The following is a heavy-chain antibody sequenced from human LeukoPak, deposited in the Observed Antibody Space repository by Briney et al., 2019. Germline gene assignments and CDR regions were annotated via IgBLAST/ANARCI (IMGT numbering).Heavy chain of an antibody. CDR3: AMSDTVRGNLDY. Sequence: PSETLSLTCTVSGGSISSYYWSWIRQPPGKGLEWIGYIYYSGSTNYNPSLKSRVTISVDTSKNQFSLKLSSVTAADTAVYYCAMSDTVRGNLDYWGRGPWSPSPQ. J-gene: IGHJ4*02. CDR2: IYYSGST. V-gene: IGHV4-59*01. CDR1: GGSISSYY. D-gene: IGHD5-18*01.